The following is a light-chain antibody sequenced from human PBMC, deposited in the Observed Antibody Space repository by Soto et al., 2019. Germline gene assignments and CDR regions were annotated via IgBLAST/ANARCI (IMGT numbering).Light chain of an antibody. CDR2: GAS. V-gene: IGKV3-15*01. CDR1: QSVSSN. CDR3: QQYNNWPLGT. Sequence: EIVMTQSPATLSVSPGERATLSCRASQSVSSNLAGYQQKPGQAPRLPIYGASTRATGIPARFSGSGSGTEFTLTISSLQSEDFAVYYCQQYNNWPLGTFGQGTKVEIK. J-gene: IGKJ1*01.